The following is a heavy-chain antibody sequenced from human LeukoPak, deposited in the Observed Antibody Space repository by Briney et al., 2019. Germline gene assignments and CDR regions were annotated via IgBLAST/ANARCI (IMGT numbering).Heavy chain of an antibody. J-gene: IGHJ4*02. CDR3: AKAGVISIAARPFDY. Sequence: GGSLRLSCAASGFTFSSSAMSWVRQVPGKGLEWVSGISASGGSTSYADSVRGRFTISRDNSKNTLYVQMNSLRAEDTAVYYCAKAGVISIAARPFDYWGQGTLVTVSS. V-gene: IGHV3-23*01. D-gene: IGHD6-6*01. CDR2: ISASGGST. CDR1: GFTFSSSA.